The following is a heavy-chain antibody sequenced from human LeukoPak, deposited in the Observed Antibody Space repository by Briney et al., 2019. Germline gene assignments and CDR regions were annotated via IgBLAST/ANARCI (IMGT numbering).Heavy chain of an antibody. CDR2: ISGSGGST. J-gene: IGHJ4*02. Sequence: GGSLRLSCAASGFTFSSYAMSWVRQAPGKGLEWVSAISGSGGSTYYADSVKGRFTISRDNSKNTLYLQMNSLRAEDTAVYYCANLLWFGELFVFDYWGQGTLVTVST. CDR1: GFTFSSYA. D-gene: IGHD3-10*01. CDR3: ANLLWFGELFVFDY. V-gene: IGHV3-23*01.